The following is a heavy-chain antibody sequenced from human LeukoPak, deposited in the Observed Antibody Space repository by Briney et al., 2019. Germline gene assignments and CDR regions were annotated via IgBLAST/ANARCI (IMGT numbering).Heavy chain of an antibody. CDR2: ISYDGSNK. CDR1: GFTFSSYA. Sequence: AGGSLRLSCAASGFTFSSYAMHWVRQAPGKGLEWVAVISYDGSNKYYADSVKGRFTISRDNSKNTLYLQMNSLRAEDTAVYYCARTYPTYFDYWGQGTLVTVSS. V-gene: IGHV3-30*04. J-gene: IGHJ4*02. CDR3: ARTYPTYFDY.